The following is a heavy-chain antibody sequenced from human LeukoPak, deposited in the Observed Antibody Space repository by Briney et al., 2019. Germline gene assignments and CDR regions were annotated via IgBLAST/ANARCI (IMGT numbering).Heavy chain of an antibody. CDR3: AREGGSSSSRWVDY. CDR1: GGSFSGYY. Sequence: SETLSITCAVYGGSFSGYYWSWIRQPPGKGLEWIGEINHSGSTNYNPSLKSRVTISVDTSKNQFSLKLSSVTAADTAVYYCAREGGSSSSRWVDYWGQGTLVTVSS. CDR2: INHSGST. V-gene: IGHV4-34*01. J-gene: IGHJ4*02. D-gene: IGHD6-6*01.